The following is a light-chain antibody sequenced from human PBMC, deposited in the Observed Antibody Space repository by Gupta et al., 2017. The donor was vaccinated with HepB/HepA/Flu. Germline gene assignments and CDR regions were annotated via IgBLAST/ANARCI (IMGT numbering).Light chain of an antibody. CDR1: QSIISD. V-gene: IGKV3-15*01. Sequence: EVVMTQSPPSLSVSPGERATLSCMASQSIISDLAWYQQKPGQAPRLLIYGASTRATGIPARFSGSGSGTEFTLTISRLQAEDFGVYYCQQETNWPFTFGGGTXVEIK. CDR3: QQETNWPFT. CDR2: GAS. J-gene: IGKJ4*01.